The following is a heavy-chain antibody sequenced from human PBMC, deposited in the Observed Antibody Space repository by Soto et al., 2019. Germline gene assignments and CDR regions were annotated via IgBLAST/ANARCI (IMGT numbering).Heavy chain of an antibody. D-gene: IGHD3-22*01. Sequence: SETLSLTCTVSGGSISSYYWSWIRQPSGKGLEWIGYIYYSGSTNYNPSLKSRVTISVDTSKNQFSLKLSSVTAADTAVYYCARHYYYDSSGYPYAMDVWGQGTTVTVSS. V-gene: IGHV4-59*08. CDR2: IYYSGST. CDR3: ARHYYYDSSGYPYAMDV. J-gene: IGHJ6*02. CDR1: GGSISSYY.